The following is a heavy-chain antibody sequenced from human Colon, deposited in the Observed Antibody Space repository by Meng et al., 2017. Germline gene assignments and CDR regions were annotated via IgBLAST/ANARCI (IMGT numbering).Heavy chain of an antibody. Sequence: QVQLHESGPGLVRPSADLSLVCTVAGCSIKSGGYHWSWVRQHPGKGLEYIGFMSDSGTTDYNPSLRSRVSISEIGSSKNQFSLTLRSVTAADTATYFCARDTLYGTDYWGQGVLVTVSS. J-gene: IGHJ4*02. V-gene: IGHV4-31*03. D-gene: IGHD4-17*01. CDR1: GCSIKSGGYH. CDR3: ARDTLYGTDY. CDR2: MSDSGTT.